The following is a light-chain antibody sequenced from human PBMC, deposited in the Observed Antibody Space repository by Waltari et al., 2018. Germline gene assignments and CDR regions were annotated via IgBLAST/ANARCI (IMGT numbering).Light chain of an antibody. J-gene: IGLJ2*01. Sequence: QSALTQPASVSGSPGPSITISCTGISSDVGGYTYVPWYQQHPGKAPKVMIYDVGYRPSGVSSRFSGSKSGNTASLTISGLQAEDEADYYCTSYASSSTLVFGGGTKLTVL. V-gene: IGLV2-14*03. CDR3: TSYASSSTLV. CDR2: DVG. CDR1: SSDVGGYTY.